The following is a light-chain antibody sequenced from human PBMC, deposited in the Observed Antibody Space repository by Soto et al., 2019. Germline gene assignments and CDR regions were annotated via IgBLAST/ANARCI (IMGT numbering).Light chain of an antibody. J-gene: IGKJ1*01. CDR2: ESS. CDR3: QHYGDTLT. Sequence: ELGLRHSPCTLSLPPGKGATPSCRASQSVDNNLDWYQQQPGQAPRLLIYESSNRATGIPDRFSGRGSGTDFILTISSLEPEDFAVYYCQHYGDTLTFGQGTKVDIK. V-gene: IGKV3-11*01. CDR1: QSVDNN.